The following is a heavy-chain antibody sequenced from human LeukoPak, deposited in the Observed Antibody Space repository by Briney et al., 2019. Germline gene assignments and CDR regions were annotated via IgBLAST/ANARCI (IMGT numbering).Heavy chain of an antibody. CDR1: GFSFSSYS. V-gene: IGHV3-21*01. J-gene: IGHJ4*02. D-gene: IGHD3-22*01. CDR2: VSSSSSYI. CDR3: ARDIPRGSGYYFDY. Sequence: GGSLRLSCAASGFSFSSYSMNWVRQALGKGLEGVSSVSSSSSYISCADSVKGRFTISRDNAKKSLYLQMNSLRAEDTAVYYCARDIPRGSGYYFDYWGQGTLVTVSS.